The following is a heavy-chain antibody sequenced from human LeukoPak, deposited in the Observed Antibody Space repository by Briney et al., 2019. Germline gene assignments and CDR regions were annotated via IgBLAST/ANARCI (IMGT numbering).Heavy chain of an antibody. Sequence: PSETLSLTCAVYGGSFSGYYWSWIRQPPGKGLEWIGEINHSGSTNYNPSLKSRVTISVDTSKNQFSLKLSSVTAADTAVYYCARVYGDYEDAFDIWGQGTMVTVSS. V-gene: IGHV4-34*01. CDR3: ARVYGDYEDAFDI. CDR1: GGSFSGYY. CDR2: INHSGST. J-gene: IGHJ3*02. D-gene: IGHD4-17*01.